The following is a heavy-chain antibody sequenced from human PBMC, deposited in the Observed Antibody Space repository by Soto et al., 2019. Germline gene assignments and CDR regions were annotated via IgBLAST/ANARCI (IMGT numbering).Heavy chain of an antibody. CDR2: IYPGDSDT. V-gene: IGHV5-51*01. D-gene: IGHD4-17*01. CDR1: GYSFTSYW. Sequence: PGESLKISCKGSGYSFTSYWIGWVRQMPGKGLEWMGIIYPGDSDTRYGPSFQGQVTISADKSISTAYLQWSSLKASDTAMYYCARNYGDYYYYMDVWGKGTTVTVSS. CDR3: ARNYGDYYYYMDV. J-gene: IGHJ6*03.